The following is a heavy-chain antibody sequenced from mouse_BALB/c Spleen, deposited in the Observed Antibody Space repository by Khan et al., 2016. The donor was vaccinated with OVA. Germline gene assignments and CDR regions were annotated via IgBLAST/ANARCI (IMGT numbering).Heavy chain of an antibody. CDR1: GYTFTSYY. CDR2: INPSNGGA. Sequence: QVQLQQPGAELVKPGASVKLSCKASGYTFTSYYMYWVKQRPGQGLEWIGEINPSNGGANFNEKFKTKATLTVDKSSSTAYMQLSSLTSEDSAVYYCTRGGRSSFAYWGQGTLVTVSA. J-gene: IGHJ3*01. CDR3: TRGGRSSFAY. D-gene: IGHD1-1*01. V-gene: IGHV1S81*02.